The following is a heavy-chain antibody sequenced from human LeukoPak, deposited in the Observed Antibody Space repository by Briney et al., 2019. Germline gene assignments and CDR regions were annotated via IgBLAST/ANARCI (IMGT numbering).Heavy chain of an antibody. D-gene: IGHD5-12*01. Sequence: GSLRLSCAASGFTFSNCAMTWVRQAQGKGLQWVSAITGSGGTTYYADSVKGRFAISRDNSKNTLYLQMNSLRAEDTAVYYYATLMRGPTGYSGYGGEDYWGQGTLVTVSS. J-gene: IGHJ4*02. CDR1: GFTFSNCA. CDR3: ATLMRGPTGYSGYGGEDY. CDR2: ITGSGGTT. V-gene: IGHV3-23*01.